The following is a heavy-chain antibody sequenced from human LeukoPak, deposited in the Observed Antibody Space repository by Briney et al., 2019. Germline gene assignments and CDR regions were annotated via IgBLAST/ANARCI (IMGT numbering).Heavy chain of an antibody. D-gene: IGHD6-13*01. Sequence: SSETLSLTCTVSGGSISSYYWSWIRQPAGKGLEWIGRIYTSGSTDYNPSLKSRVTISVDKSKNQFSLKLSSVTAADTAVYYCAYMKGSSWYYFDYWGQGTLVTVSS. CDR2: IYTSGST. J-gene: IGHJ4*02. CDR1: GGSISSYY. V-gene: IGHV4-4*07. CDR3: AYMKGSSWYYFDY.